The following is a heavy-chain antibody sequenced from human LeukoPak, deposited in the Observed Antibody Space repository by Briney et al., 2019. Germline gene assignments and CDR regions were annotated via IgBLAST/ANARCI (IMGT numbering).Heavy chain of an antibody. CDR3: AKDGVKYCSSTSCSHFDY. V-gene: IGHV3-23*01. CDR1: GVTLSNYA. Sequence: GGSLRLSCVASGVTLSNYAMSWARQAPGKGLEWVSGISSSGSGGNTYYADSVKGRFTISRDSSRNTLFLHMNTLRAEDTAIYYCAKDGVKYCSSTSCSHFDYWGQGTLVTVSS. J-gene: IGHJ4*02. D-gene: IGHD2-2*01. CDR2: ISSSGSGGNT.